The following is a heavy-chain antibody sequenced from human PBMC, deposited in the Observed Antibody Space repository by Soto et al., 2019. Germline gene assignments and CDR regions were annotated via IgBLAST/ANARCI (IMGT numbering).Heavy chain of an antibody. Sequence: SXKVSFKASGYTXSSYAMDWVRKAPGQSLEWMGWINAGNGKTKYSQKFQGRVTITRDTSASTAYMELSSLRSEDKAVYHCARAGKRSSSWYVRRRDWFDPWGQGTLGTVSS. V-gene: IGHV1-3*01. CDR2: INAGNGKT. CDR1: GYTXSSYA. D-gene: IGHD6-13*01. J-gene: IGHJ5*02. CDR3: ARAGKRSSSWYVRRRDWFDP.